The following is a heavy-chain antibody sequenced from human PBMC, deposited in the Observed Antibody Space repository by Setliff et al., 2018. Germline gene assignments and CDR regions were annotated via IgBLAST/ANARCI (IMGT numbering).Heavy chain of an antibody. Sequence: ASVKVSCKASGYIFTGYYIHWVRQAPGQGLEWMGWINPYGGATNYAQNLQGRVTLTTDTSTTTAYMELRSLRSDDTAVYYCARDPLYRENLSRVFDFWGQGTMVTVSS. CDR1: GYIFTGYY. CDR2: INPYGGAT. D-gene: IGHD3-16*02. CDR3: ARDPLYRENLSRVFDF. V-gene: IGHV1-2*02. J-gene: IGHJ3*01.